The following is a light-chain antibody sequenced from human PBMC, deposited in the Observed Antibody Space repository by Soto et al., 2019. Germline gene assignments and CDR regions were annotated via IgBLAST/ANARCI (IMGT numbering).Light chain of an antibody. Sequence: EVVMRQSPATLSVSPGESATLXXRASQTVSRNLAWYQQRPGQAPRLLIYDISNRAAGVPARFSGSGSETEFTLTIRSLQSEDFAVYFCQQYNNWPSFGQGTRLEIK. CDR1: QTVSRN. V-gene: IGKV3-15*01. CDR3: QQYNNWPS. CDR2: DIS. J-gene: IGKJ5*01.